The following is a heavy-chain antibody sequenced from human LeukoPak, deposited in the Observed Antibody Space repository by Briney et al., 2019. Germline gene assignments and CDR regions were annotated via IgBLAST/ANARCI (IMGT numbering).Heavy chain of an antibody. V-gene: IGHV3-21*01. CDR2: ISSSSSFI. Sequence: GGSLRLSCAVSGFTFSSYIMTWVRQAPGKGLEWVSSISSSSSFIYYADSVRGRFSISRDNAKNSLYLQMNSLRAEDTAVYYCAREDASSMDVWGKGTTVTVSS. CDR3: AREDASSMDV. J-gene: IGHJ6*03. CDR1: GFTFSSYI.